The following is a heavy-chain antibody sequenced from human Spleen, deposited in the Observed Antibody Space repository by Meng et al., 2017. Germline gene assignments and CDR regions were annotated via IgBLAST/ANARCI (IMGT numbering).Heavy chain of an antibody. V-gene: IGHV1-18*01. J-gene: IGHJ4*02. CDR3: ARELGDCSSSSCYSDY. Sequence: QVQLVQSGAEWKKPGASGKVSCKASGYTFTNYGIAWVRQAPGRGLEWMGGISAYNGNTKYAQKLQGRVTMTTDTSTSTAYMELRSLRSDDTAVYYCARELGDCSSSSCYSDYWGQGTLVTVSS. CDR2: ISAYNGNT. CDR1: GYTFTNYG. D-gene: IGHD2-2*01.